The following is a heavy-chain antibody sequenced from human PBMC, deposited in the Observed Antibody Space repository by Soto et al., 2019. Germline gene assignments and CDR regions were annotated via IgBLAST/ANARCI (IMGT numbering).Heavy chain of an antibody. CDR3: ALGDRDHGDYFY. D-gene: IGHD4-17*01. CDR2: IYWNDDK. V-gene: IGHV2-5*01. J-gene: IGHJ4*02. Sequence: SGPTLVNPTQPLTLTCTFSGFSLSTSGVGVGWIRQPPGKALEWLALIYWNDDKRYSPSLKSRLTITKDTSKNQVVLTMTNMDPVDTATYYFALGDRDHGDYFYWGQGTLVPVSS. CDR1: GFSLSTSGVG.